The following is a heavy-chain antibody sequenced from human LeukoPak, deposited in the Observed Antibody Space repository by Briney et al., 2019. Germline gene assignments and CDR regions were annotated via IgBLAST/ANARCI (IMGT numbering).Heavy chain of an antibody. Sequence: PGGSLRLSCAASGFTFSSYAMTWVRQAPGKGLEWVSVISGSGGITYYADSVKGRFTISRDTSKSTLYLQMNSLRAEDTAVYYCAKLVSSSSWYKGFDYWGQGTLVTVSS. V-gene: IGHV3-23*01. J-gene: IGHJ4*02. CDR3: AKLVSSSSWYKGFDY. CDR2: ISGSGGIT. D-gene: IGHD6-13*01. CDR1: GFTFSSYA.